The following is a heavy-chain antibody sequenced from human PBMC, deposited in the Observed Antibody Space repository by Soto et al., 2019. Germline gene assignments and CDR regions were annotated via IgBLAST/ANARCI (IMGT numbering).Heavy chain of an antibody. V-gene: IGHV1-46*02. J-gene: IGHJ4*02. CDR2: INLRGGTT. Sequence: QVQLVQSGPELRKHGASVRLSCATSGYNFNQYYIHWVRQAPGQGLEWMGIINLRGGTTEYAHKFRGRVTVTGDTSTRTAYMELSSLRSEDTAVYFCERGPDDSDVPRWDHWGQGTLITVSS. CDR3: ERGPDDSDVPRWDH. D-gene: IGHD4-17*01. CDR1: GYNFNQYY.